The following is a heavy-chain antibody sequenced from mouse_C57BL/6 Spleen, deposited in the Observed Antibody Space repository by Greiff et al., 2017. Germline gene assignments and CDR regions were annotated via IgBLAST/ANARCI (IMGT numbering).Heavy chain of an antibody. Sequence: QVQLQQPGTELVKPGASVKLSCKASGYTFTSYWMHWVKQRPGQGLEWIGNINPSNGGTNYNEKFKSKATLTVDKSSSTSYMQRSSLTSEDSAVYYCARTPGSDYAMDYWGQGTSVTVSS. CDR2: INPSNGGT. CDR3: ARTPGSDYAMDY. D-gene: IGHD1-1*01. J-gene: IGHJ4*01. V-gene: IGHV1-53*01. CDR1: GYTFTSYW.